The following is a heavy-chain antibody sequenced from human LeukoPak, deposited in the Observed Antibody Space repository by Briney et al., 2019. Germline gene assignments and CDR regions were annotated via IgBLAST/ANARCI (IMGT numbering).Heavy chain of an antibody. CDR3: ARDVTYYDILTGYYRDAFDI. J-gene: IGHJ3*02. D-gene: IGHD3-9*01. CDR2: IYYSGST. CDR1: GGSISSSSYY. Sequence: SETLSLTCTVSGGSISSSSYYWGWIRQPPGKGLEWIGSIYYSGSTYYNPSLESRVTISVDTSKNKFSLKLSSVTAADTAVYYCARDVTYYDILTGYYRDAFDIWGQGTMVTVSS. V-gene: IGHV4-39*02.